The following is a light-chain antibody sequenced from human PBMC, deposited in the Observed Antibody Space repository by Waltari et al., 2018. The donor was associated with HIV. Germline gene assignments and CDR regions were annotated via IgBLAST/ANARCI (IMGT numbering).Light chain of an antibody. V-gene: IGLV2-14*03. Sequence: YVSWYQQHPAKAPKLIIYDVTSRPSGVSNRFSASKSGNTASLTISGLQADDEADYYCSSYTNNNTLIFGGGTKLTVL. CDR3: SSYTNNNTLI. CDR2: DVT. CDR1: Y. J-gene: IGLJ2*01.